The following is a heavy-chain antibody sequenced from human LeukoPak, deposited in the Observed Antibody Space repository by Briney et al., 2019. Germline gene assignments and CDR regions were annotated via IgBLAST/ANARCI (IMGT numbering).Heavy chain of an antibody. D-gene: IGHD4-17*01. CDR2: INHSGST. Sequence: PSETLSPTCAVYGGSFSGYYWSWIRQPPGKGLEWIGEINHSGSTNYNPSLKSRVTISVDTSKNQFSLKLSSVTAADTAVYYCARGLHRRCFDYWGQGTLVTVSS. J-gene: IGHJ4*02. V-gene: IGHV4-34*01. CDR1: GGSFSGYY. CDR3: ARGLHRRCFDY.